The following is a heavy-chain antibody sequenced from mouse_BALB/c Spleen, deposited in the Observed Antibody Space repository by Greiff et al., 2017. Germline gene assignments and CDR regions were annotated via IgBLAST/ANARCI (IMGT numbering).Heavy chain of an antibody. V-gene: IGHV1-7*01. CDR3: ARGSPTPAWFAY. CDR1: GYTFTSYW. Sequence: VMLVESGAELAKPGASVKMSCKASGYTFTSYWMHWVKQRPGQGLEWIGYINPSTGYTEYNQKFKDKATLTADKSSSTAYMQLSSLTSEDSAVYYCARGSPTPAWFAYWGQGTLVTVSA. D-gene: IGHD2-10*01. CDR2: INPSTGYT. J-gene: IGHJ3*01.